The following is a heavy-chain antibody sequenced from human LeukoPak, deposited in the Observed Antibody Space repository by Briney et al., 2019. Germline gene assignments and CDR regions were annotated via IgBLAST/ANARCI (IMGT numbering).Heavy chain of an antibody. CDR3: ARQYYDILTGYYYEGCFDL. J-gene: IGHJ2*01. CDR1: GFTFSSYE. Sequence: GGSLRLSCAASGFTFSSYEMNWVRQAPGKGLEWVSYISNSGTTIYYADSVKGRFTISRDNAKNSLYLQMNSLRAEDTAVYYCARQYYDILTGYYYEGCFDLWGRGTLVTVSS. D-gene: IGHD3-9*01. CDR2: ISNSGTTI. V-gene: IGHV3-48*03.